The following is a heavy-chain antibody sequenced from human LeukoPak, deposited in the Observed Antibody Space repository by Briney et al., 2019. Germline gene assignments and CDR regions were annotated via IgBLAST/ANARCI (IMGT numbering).Heavy chain of an antibody. J-gene: IGHJ5*02. CDR1: RYTFTGYY. CDR2: INPNSGGT. CDR3: ARDTGGLLWFGELDENWFDP. V-gene: IGHV1-2*04. D-gene: IGHD3-10*01. Sequence: ASVKVSCKASRYTFTGYYMHWVRQAPGQGLEWMGWINPNSGGTNYAQKFQGWVTMTRDTSISTAYMELSRLRSDDTAVYYCARDTGGLLWFGELDENWFDPWGQGTLVTVSS.